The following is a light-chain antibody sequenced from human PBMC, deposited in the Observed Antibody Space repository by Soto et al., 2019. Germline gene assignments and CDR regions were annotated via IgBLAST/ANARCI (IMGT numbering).Light chain of an antibody. V-gene: IGKV3-11*01. CDR3: QQRSNWPPWT. J-gene: IGKJ1*01. CDR2: DAS. Sequence: EIVLTQSPATLSLSPGERATLSCRASQSVSSYLAWYQQKPGQAPRLLIYDASNRAAGIPARFSGSGSGTGFTLTISSLVPEDFALDYCQQRSNWPPWTFGQGTKVEIK. CDR1: QSVSSY.